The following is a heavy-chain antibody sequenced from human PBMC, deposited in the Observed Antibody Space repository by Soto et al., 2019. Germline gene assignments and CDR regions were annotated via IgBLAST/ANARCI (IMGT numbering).Heavy chain of an antibody. CDR3: ARERGYSGYDGAPMDV. Sequence: QVQLQESGPGLVKPSQTLSLTCTVSGGSISSGGYYWSWIRQHPGKGLEWIGYIYYSGSTYYNPSLKSRVTISVDTSKNQFSLKLSSVTAADTAVYYCARERGYSGYDGAPMDVWGQGTTVTVSS. V-gene: IGHV4-31*03. J-gene: IGHJ6*02. CDR1: GGSISSGGYY. CDR2: IYYSGST. D-gene: IGHD5-12*01.